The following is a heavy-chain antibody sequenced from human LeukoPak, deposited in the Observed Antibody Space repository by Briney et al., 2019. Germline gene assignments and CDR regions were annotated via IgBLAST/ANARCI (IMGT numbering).Heavy chain of an antibody. CDR2: MNPNSGNT. CDR1: GYTFTSYV. Sequence: ASVKVSCKASGYTFTSYVINWVRQATGQGLEWMGWMNPNSGNTGYAQKFQGRVTITRNTSISTAYMELSSLRSEDTAVYYYARGGNVDDYGDQRPYDWFDPWGQGTLVTVSS. CDR3: ARGGNVDDYGDQRPYDWFDP. J-gene: IGHJ5*02. V-gene: IGHV1-8*03. D-gene: IGHD4-17*01.